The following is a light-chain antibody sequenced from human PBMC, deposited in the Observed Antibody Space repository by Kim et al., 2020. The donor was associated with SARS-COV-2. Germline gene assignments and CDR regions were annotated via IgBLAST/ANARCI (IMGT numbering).Light chain of an antibody. CDR3: QQYSSSPAT. Sequence: APGERATLSLRASQSVSSNYLAWYQQKPGQAPRLLIYGASSRATGIPDRFSGSGSGTDFTLTITRLEPEDFAVYYCQQYSSSPATFGQGTKVDIK. CDR2: GAS. V-gene: IGKV3-20*01. J-gene: IGKJ1*01. CDR1: QSVSSNY.